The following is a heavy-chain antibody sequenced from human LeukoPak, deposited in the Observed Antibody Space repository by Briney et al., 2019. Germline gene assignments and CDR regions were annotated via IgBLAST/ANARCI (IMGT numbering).Heavy chain of an antibody. CDR1: GLTFDDYA. J-gene: IGHJ6*02. V-gene: IGHV3-9*01. Sequence: PGGSLRLSCAASGLTFDDYAMHWVRQAPGKGLEWVSGISWNSGSIGYADSVKGRFTISRDNAKNSLYLQMNSLRAEDTALYYCAKDILRGGKDYYYGMDVWGQGTTVTVSS. D-gene: IGHD2-15*01. CDR2: ISWNSGSI. CDR3: AKDILRGGKDYYYGMDV.